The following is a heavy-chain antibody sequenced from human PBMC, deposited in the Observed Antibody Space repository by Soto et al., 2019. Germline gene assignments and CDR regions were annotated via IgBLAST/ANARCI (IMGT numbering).Heavy chain of an antibody. CDR3: EPDVSDSSGYYIDY. Sequence: PGGSLRLSCAASGFTFSTYGIHWVRQAPGKGLEWAAVIKNDGTDAWYADSVKGRFTISRDNSRNTVFLQMNSLRDEDTAVYYCEPDVSDSSGYYIDYWGQGTLVTVSS. CDR1: GFTFSTYG. CDR2: IKNDGTDA. J-gene: IGHJ4*02. D-gene: IGHD3-22*01. V-gene: IGHV3-33*05.